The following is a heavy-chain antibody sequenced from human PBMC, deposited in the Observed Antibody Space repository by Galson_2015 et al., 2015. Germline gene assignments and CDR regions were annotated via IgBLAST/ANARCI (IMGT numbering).Heavy chain of an antibody. D-gene: IGHD3-16*02. V-gene: IGHV4-34*01. CDR3: ARVKNGGVIDFIY. CDR2: INHSGST. CDR1: GGSFSGYY. Sequence: TLSLTCAVYGGSFSGYYWSWIRQPPGKGLEWIGEINHSGSTNYNPSLKSRVTISVDTSKNQFSLKLSSVTAADTAVYYCARVKNGGVIDFIYWGQGTLVTVSS. J-gene: IGHJ4*02.